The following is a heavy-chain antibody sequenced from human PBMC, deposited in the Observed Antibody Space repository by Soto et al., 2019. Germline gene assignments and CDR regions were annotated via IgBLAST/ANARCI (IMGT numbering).Heavy chain of an antibody. D-gene: IGHD3-10*01. J-gene: IGHJ4*02. Sequence: SEPMSLTCTVSGGSISSYYWSWIRQTPGKGLEWIGYIYYSGSTNYNPSLKSRVTISVDTSKNQFSLKLSSVTAADMAVYYCARQVAYYGSGSYFYFDYWGQGTLVTVSS. CDR3: ARQVAYYGSGSYFYFDY. V-gene: IGHV4-59*08. CDR2: IYYSGST. CDR1: GGSISSYY.